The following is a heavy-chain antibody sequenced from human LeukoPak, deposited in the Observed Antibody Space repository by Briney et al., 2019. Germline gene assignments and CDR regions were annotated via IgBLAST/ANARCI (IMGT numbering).Heavy chain of an antibody. Sequence: GGSLRLSCAASGFTVSSNYMSWVRQAPGKGLEWVSVICSGGSTYYADSVKGRFTISRDNSKNTLYLQMNSLRAEDTAVYYCAGRGYSYGPAYYYYYMDVWGKGTTVTVSS. J-gene: IGHJ6*03. CDR3: AGRGYSYGPAYYYYYMDV. CDR1: GFTVSSNY. CDR2: ICSGGST. V-gene: IGHV3-53*01. D-gene: IGHD5-18*01.